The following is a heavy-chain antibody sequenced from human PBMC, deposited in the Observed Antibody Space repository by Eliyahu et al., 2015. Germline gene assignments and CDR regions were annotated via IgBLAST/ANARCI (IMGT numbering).Heavy chain of an antibody. CDR2: IWYDGSEK. J-gene: IGHJ4*02. CDR1: GFPFSHYA. CDR3: ARELDAGTDY. V-gene: IGHV3-33*01. Sequence: QVQLVQSGGGVVQPGRSLXLSCAASGFPFSHYAMPWVRRAPGKGLEWVAIIWYDGSEKYYADSVKGRFSISRDNSGNTLFLHMNSLRAEDTAVYYCARELDAGTDYWGQGAQVTVSS. D-gene: IGHD3-10*01.